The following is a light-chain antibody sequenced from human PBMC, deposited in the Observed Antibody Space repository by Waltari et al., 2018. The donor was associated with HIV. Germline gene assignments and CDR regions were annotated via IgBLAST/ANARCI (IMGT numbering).Light chain of an antibody. V-gene: IGKV1-9*01. CDR1: QNIYSY. CDR2: ATS. CDR3: QQVNGYPLT. J-gene: IGKJ4*01. Sequence: DIQLTQSPSFLSASVGDRVTIPCRASQNIYSYLAWYQQKPGRAPQVLIYATSTLQSGVPSRFSGSGSGTEFALTITNLQPDDFATYYCQQVNGYPLTFGGGTTVEI.